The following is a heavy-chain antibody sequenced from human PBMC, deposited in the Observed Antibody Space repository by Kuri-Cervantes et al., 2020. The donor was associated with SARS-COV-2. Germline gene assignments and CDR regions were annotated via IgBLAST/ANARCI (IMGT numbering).Heavy chain of an antibody. CDR3: ARSGSGYGAGGYYGMDV. J-gene: IGHJ6*02. CDR2: TYYRSKWYN. D-gene: IGHD5-12*01. CDR1: GDSVSSNSAA. Sequence: LRLSCAISGDSVSSNSAAWNWIRQSPSRGLEWLGRTYYRSKWYNDYAVSVKSRITINPDTSKNQFSLQLNSVTPEDTAVYYCARSGSGYGAGGYYGMDVWGQGTTVTVSS. V-gene: IGHV6-1*01.